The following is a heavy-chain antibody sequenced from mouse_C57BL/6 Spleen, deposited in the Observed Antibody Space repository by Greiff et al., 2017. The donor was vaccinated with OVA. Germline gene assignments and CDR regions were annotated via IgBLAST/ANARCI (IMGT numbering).Heavy chain of an antibody. Sequence: VQLQQSGPELVKPGASVKIPCKASGYTFTDYNMDWVKQSHGKSLEWIGDINPNNGGTIYNQKFKGKATLIVDKSSSTAYMELRSLTSEDTAVYYCARSGYYGSMDYWGQGTSVTVSS. D-gene: IGHD1-1*01. V-gene: IGHV1-18*01. CDR2: INPNNGGT. CDR3: ARSGYYGSMDY. J-gene: IGHJ4*01. CDR1: GYTFTDYN.